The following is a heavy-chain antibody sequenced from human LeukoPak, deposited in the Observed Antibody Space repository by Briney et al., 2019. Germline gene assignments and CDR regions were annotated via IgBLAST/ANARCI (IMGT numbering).Heavy chain of an antibody. CDR2: IYTSGST. Sequence: SETLSLTCTVSGGSIRSCSYYWSWIRQPAGKGLEWIGRIYTSGSTNYNPSLKSRVTISVDTSKNQFSLKLSSVTAADTAVYYCASCRDGYNFDYWGQGTLVTVSS. CDR1: GGSIRSCSYY. J-gene: IGHJ4*02. CDR3: ASCRDGYNFDY. D-gene: IGHD5-24*01. V-gene: IGHV4-61*02.